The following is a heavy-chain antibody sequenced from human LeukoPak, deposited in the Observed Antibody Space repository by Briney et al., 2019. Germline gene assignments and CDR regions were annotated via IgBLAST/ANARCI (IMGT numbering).Heavy chain of an antibody. Sequence: SQTLSLTCTVSGGSISNGGYYWSWIRQHPGKGLEWIGYIYYSGSTYYNPSLKSRVTISVDTSKNQFSLKLSSVTAADTAVYYCARWTDYSNRGLDYWGQGTLVTVSS. CDR3: ARWTDYSNRGLDY. J-gene: IGHJ4*02. CDR2: IYYSGST. V-gene: IGHV4-31*03. CDR1: GGSISNGGYY. D-gene: IGHD4-11*01.